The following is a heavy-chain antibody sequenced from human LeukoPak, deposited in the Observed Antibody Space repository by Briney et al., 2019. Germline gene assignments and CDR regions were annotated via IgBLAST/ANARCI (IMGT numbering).Heavy chain of an antibody. CDR3: ARDSHTVNPGGDAFDI. CDR1: GFTFSDYY. CDR2: ISSSGSTI. D-gene: IGHD3-16*01. Sequence: GGSLRLSCAASGFTFSDYYMSWIRQAPGKGLEWVSYISSSGSTIYYADSVKGRFTISRDNAKNSLYLQMNSLRAEDTAVYYCARDSHTVNPGGDAFDIWGQGTMVTVSS. J-gene: IGHJ3*02. V-gene: IGHV3-11*01.